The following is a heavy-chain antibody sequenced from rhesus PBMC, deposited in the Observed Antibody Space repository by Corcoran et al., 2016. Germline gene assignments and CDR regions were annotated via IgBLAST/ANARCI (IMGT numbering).Heavy chain of an antibody. J-gene: IGHJ6*01. CDR3: ASGPTEYSGSYRNYGLDS. CDR2: IGGSSGST. D-gene: IGHD3-16*01. V-gene: IGHV4-165*02. CDR1: GGSISGYY. Sequence: QVQLQESGPGLVKPSETLSLTCAVSGGSISGYYWNWIRQPPGKGLEGCGYIGGSSGSTYYTPSLKSRVTISTDTSKNHFSLKLSSVTAADTAVYYCASGPTEYSGSYRNYGLDSWGQGVVVTVSS.